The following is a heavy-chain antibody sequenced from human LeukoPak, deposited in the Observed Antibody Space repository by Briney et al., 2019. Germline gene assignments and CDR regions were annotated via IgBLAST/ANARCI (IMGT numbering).Heavy chain of an antibody. V-gene: IGHV4-34*01. CDR3: ARVGGYSYGRGAY. CDR1: GGSFSCYY. Sequence: SETLSLTFAVYGGSFSCYYWSWIRPPPGKGLGWIGEINHSGSTNYNPSLKSRVTISVDTSKNQFSLKLSSVTAADTAVYYCARVGGYSYGRGAYWGQGTLVTVSS. CDR2: INHSGST. J-gene: IGHJ4*02. D-gene: IGHD5-18*01.